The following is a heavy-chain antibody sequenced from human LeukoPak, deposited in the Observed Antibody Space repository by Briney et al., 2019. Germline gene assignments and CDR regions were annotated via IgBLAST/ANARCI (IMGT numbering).Heavy chain of an antibody. Sequence: GGSLRLSCAASGFTFSNNWMHWVRQAPGKGLVWVSHIDGDGSSTNCADSVKGRFTISRDNAKNTMYLQMNSLRVEDTAVYYCARDEYYGSGSLDSWGQGTLVTVSS. D-gene: IGHD3-10*01. V-gene: IGHV3-74*01. J-gene: IGHJ4*02. CDR1: GFTFSNNW. CDR2: IDGDGSST. CDR3: ARDEYYGSGSLDS.